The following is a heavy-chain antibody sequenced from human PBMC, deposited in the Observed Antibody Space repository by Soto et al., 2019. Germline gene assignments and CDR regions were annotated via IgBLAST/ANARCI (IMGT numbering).Heavy chain of an antibody. Sequence: QVQLVQSVAEVKTPGSSVKVSCKASGGTFSSYAISWVRQAPGQGLEWMGGIIHIFGTANYAQKFQGRVTITADESTSTAYIEMSSLRSEDTAVYYCARGVQLFKWLPWGAYYYDGMDVWGQGTKVTVSS. CDR1: GGTFSSYA. J-gene: IGHJ6*02. D-gene: IGHD3-22*01. CDR3: ARGVQLFKWLPWGAYYYDGMDV. CDR2: IIHIFGTA. V-gene: IGHV1-69*01.